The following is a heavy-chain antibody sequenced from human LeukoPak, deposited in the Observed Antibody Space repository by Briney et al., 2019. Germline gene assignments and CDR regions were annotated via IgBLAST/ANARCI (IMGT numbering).Heavy chain of an antibody. J-gene: IGHJ4*02. D-gene: IGHD3-16*02. V-gene: IGHV1-2*02. CDR2: INPNSGGT. CDR3: AREAGPRLSFIFDY. CDR1: GYTFTGYY. Sequence: GASVKVSCKASGYTFTGYYMHWVRQAPGQGLEWMGWINPNSGGTNYAQKFQGRVTMTRDTSISTAYMELSRLRSDDTAVYYCAREAGPRLSFIFDYWGQGTLVTVSS.